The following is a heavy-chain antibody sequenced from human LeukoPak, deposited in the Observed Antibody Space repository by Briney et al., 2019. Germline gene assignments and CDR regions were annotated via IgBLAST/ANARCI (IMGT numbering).Heavy chain of an antibody. CDR2: IYPGDSDT. V-gene: IGHV5-51*01. Sequence: GESLKISCKGSGYSLTSYWIGWVRQMPGKGLEWMGIIYPGDSDTRYSPSFQGQVTISADKSISTAYLQWSSLKASDTAMYYCARRRDNSHYYYGMDVWGQGTTVTVSS. J-gene: IGHJ6*02. CDR1: GYSLTSYW. D-gene: IGHD4-11*01. CDR3: ARRRDNSHYYYGMDV.